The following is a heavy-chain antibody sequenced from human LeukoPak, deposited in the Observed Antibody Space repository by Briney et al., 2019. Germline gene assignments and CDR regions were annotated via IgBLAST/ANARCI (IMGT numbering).Heavy chain of an antibody. CDR1: GYSFTDYY. Sequence: ASVKVSCKTSGYSFTDYYMHWVRQAPGQGLEWMGWINPNSGGTSSAQKFQGRVTMTRDTSITTVYMEGNWLTSDDTAMYYCARADRLHGGPYLIGPWGQRTLVTVSS. V-gene: IGHV1-2*02. D-gene: IGHD3-16*01. CDR3: ARADRLHGGPYLIGP. CDR2: INPNSGGT. J-gene: IGHJ5*02.